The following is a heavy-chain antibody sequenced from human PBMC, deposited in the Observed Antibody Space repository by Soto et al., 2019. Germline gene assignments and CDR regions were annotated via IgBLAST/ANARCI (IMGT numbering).Heavy chain of an antibody. V-gene: IGHV4-59*01. J-gene: IGHJ6*02. Sequence: SETLSLTCTVSGGSISGYYWSWIRQPPGKGLEWIGYFYYSGGTSYNPSLKSRLTISVDTSKNQFSLRLTSVTAADTAVYYCAREGVSSRWYNYYGMDVWGQGTTVTVSS. CDR1: GGSISGYY. D-gene: IGHD6-13*01. CDR2: FYYSGGT. CDR3: AREGVSSRWYNYYGMDV.